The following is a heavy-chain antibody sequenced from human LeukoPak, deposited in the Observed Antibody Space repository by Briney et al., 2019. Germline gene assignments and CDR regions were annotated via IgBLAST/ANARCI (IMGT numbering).Heavy chain of an antibody. Sequence: ASVKVSFKGSGYTFSGYYMHLVRQAPGQGLGLMGWINPNSGGTKYVQKFQGRGTLTRDTSIRTAYMELSRLRSDDTAVYYCASGSLASYFDQWRQGTVVSVPS. V-gene: IGHV1-2*02. J-gene: IGHJ4*02. D-gene: IGHD3-16*01. CDR2: INPNSGGT. CDR3: ASGSLASYFDQ. CDR1: GYTFSGYY.